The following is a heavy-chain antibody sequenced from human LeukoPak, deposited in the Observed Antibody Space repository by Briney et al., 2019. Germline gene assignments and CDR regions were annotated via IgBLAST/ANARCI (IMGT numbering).Heavy chain of an antibody. J-gene: IGHJ5*02. CDR2: IYYSGST. CDR3: ASGALWFGELLSWFDP. Sequence: SETLSLTCTVSGGSISSSSYYWGWIRQPPGKGLEWIGSIYYSGSTYYNPSLKSRVTISVDTSKNQFSLKLSSVTAADTAVYYCASGALWFGELLSWFDPWGQGTLVTVSS. D-gene: IGHD3-10*01. CDR1: GGSISSSSYY. V-gene: IGHV4-39*01.